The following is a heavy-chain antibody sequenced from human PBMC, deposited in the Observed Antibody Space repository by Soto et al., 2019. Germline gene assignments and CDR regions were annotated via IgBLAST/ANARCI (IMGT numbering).Heavy chain of an antibody. CDR2: IGTSGKTI. CDR3: ARDPAIYSGEFDYGLDV. Sequence: EVQLVESGGGLVQAGGSLRLFCAVSGFTFSSYEMNWVRQAPGKGLEWVSYIGTSGKTIYYADSVRGRFTISRDNAKNSLYMQMNSLRAEVTAVYFCARDPAIYSGEFDYGLDVWGRGTTVTVSS. D-gene: IGHD2-15*01. J-gene: IGHJ6*02. V-gene: IGHV3-48*03. CDR1: GFTFSSYE.